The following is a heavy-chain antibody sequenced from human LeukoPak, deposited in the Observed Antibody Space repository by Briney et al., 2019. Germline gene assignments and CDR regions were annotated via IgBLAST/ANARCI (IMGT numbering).Heavy chain of an antibody. CDR1: GFTFSSYA. CDR2: ISYDGSNK. V-gene: IGHV3-30*04. Sequence: PGRSLRLSCAASGFTFSSYAMHWVRQAPGEGLEWVAVISYDGSNKYYADSVKGRFTISRDNAKNSLYLQMNSLRAEDTAVYYCAREMVLRYYYGSGSFDYWGQGTLVTVSS. D-gene: IGHD3-10*01. J-gene: IGHJ4*02. CDR3: AREMVLRYYYGSGSFDY.